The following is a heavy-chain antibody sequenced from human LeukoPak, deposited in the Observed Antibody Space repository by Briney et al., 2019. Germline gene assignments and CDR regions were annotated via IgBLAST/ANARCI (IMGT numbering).Heavy chain of an antibody. V-gene: IGHV4-59*12. D-gene: IGHD2-8*01. CDR2: IYYSGII. J-gene: IGHJ4*02. Sequence: SETLSLTCTVSGGSISSDYWSWMRQPPGKGLEWIGYIYYSGIINYHPSLGSRLTISIDTSKNQFSLKLSSVTAADTAVYYCARLMKRSRTAIDYWGQGTLVTVSS. CDR3: ARLMKRSRTAIDY. CDR1: GGSISSDY.